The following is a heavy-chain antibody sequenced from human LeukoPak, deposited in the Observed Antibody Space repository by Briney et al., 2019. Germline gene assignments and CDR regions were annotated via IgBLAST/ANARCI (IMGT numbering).Heavy chain of an antibody. CDR1: GYTFTDYY. CDR3: ATDNYGTLDY. J-gene: IGHJ4*02. CDR2: IDPRSGGT. V-gene: IGHV1-2*02. D-gene: IGHD3-16*01. Sequence: ASVKVSCKASGYTFTDYYIHWVRRAPGRGLEWMGWIDPRSGGTRCTQKFQGRVTMTRDTSISTVYLDLSGMTFDDTALYYCATDNYGTLDYWGQGTLVTVSS.